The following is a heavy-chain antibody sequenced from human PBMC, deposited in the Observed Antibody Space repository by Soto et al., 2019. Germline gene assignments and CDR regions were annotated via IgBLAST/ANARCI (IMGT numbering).Heavy chain of an antibody. D-gene: IGHD2-15*01. Sequence: ASVKVSCKASGYTFRNYGISWVRQAPGQGLEWMGWISGNNGDTEYAQKVQGRVTMTTDTSGTAYMELRSLRSDDTAVYFCARDDCTGASCSRPAYFYGMDVWGQGTTVTVSS. V-gene: IGHV1-18*04. CDR3: ARDDCTGASCSRPAYFYGMDV. CDR2: ISGNNGDT. J-gene: IGHJ6*02. CDR1: GYTFRNYG.